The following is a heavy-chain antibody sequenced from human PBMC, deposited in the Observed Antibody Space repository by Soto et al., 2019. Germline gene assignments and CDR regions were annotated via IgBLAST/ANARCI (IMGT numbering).Heavy chain of an antibody. CDR3: ARDLTLTTGWFDP. J-gene: IGHJ5*02. Sequence: SETLSLTCTVSGGSISSGGYYWSWIRQHPGKGLEWIGYMYYSGSTYYNPSLKSRVTIXXXXSXNXFXLXXXSVTXADTALYYCARDLTLTTGWFDPWGQGTLVTVSS. D-gene: IGHD1-1*01. CDR2: MYYSGST. V-gene: IGHV4-31*03. CDR1: GGSISSGGYY.